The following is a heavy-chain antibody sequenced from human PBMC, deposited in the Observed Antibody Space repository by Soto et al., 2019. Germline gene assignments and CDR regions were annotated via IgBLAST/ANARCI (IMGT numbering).Heavy chain of an antibody. CDR3: ARVVAARPDVGYYYYYMDV. CDR2: IYYSGST. CDR1: GGSISSYY. Sequence: PSETLSLTCTVSGGSISSYYWSWIRQPPGKGLEWIGYIYYSGSTNYNPSPKSRVTISVDTSKNQFSLKLSSVTAADTAVYYCARVVAARPDVGYYYYYMDVWGKGTTVTVSS. J-gene: IGHJ6*03. D-gene: IGHD6-6*01. V-gene: IGHV4-59*01.